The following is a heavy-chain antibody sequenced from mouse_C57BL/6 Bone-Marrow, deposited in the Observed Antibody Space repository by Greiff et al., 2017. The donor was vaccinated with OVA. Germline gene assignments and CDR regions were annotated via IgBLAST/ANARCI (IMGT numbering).Heavy chain of an antibody. Sequence: QVQLQQPGAELVRPGTSVKLSCKASGYTFTSYWMHWVKQRPGQGLEWIGVIAPSDSYTNYNQKFKGKATLTVDTSSSTAYMQLSSLTSEDSAVYYCAREGSSPYYYAMDYWGQGTSVTVSS. D-gene: IGHD1-1*01. J-gene: IGHJ4*01. CDR2: IAPSDSYT. CDR1: GYTFTSYW. V-gene: IGHV1-59*01. CDR3: AREGSSPYYYAMDY.